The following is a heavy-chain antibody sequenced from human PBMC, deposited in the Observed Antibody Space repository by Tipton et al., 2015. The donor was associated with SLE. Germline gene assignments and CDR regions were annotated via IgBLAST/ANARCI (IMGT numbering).Heavy chain of an antibody. CDR1: GFTFSSYE. Sequence: SLRLSCAASGFTFSSYEMNWVRQAPGKGLVWVSYISSSGSTIYYADSVTGRFTISRDNAKNSLYLQMNSLRAEDTAVYYCARDRPSWGSFFDYRGQGTLVTVSS. D-gene: IGHD2-2*01. V-gene: IGHV3-48*03. CDR2: ISSSGSTI. J-gene: IGHJ4*02. CDR3: ARDRPSWGSFFDY.